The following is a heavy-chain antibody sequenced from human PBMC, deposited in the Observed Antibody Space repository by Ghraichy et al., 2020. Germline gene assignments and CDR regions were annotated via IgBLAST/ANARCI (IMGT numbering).Heavy chain of an antibody. CDR1: GFTFSGST. CDR3: TGREEDASGSFRFDP. V-gene: IGHV3-73*01. Sequence: GGSLRLSCAASGFTFSGSTMHWVRQASGKGLEWVGRIRSKANSYATVYTASVKGRFTISRDDSQNTAQLQMNSLKTEDTAVYYCTGREEDASGSFRFDPWAPGTLFTASS. D-gene: IGHD3-10*01. CDR2: IRSKANSYAT. J-gene: IGHJ5*02.